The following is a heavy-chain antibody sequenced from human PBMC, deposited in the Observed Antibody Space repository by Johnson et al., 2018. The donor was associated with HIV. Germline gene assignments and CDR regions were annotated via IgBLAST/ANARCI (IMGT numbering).Heavy chain of an antibody. CDR2: ISYDGNNK. V-gene: IGHV3-30*03. CDR3: ASDIFGRYYYGSSGYSDDAFNI. Sequence: QMLLVESGGGVVQPGRSLRLSCAASGFTFSSYAMHWVHQAPGKGLEWVAVISYDGNNKYYADSVKGRFTISRDNSKNTLYLQMNSLRAEDTAVYYCASDIFGRYYYGSSGYSDDAFNIWGQGTMVTVSS. J-gene: IGHJ3*02. CDR1: GFTFSSYA. D-gene: IGHD3-22*01.